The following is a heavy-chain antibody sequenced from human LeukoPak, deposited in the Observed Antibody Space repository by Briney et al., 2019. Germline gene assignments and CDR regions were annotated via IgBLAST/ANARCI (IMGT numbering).Heavy chain of an antibody. V-gene: IGHV4-39*07. CDR3: ARDGSYGGIGLDV. CDR1: GGSISSSSYY. Sequence: SETLSLTCTVSGGSISSSSYYWGWIRQPPGKGLEWIGSIYYSGSTYYNPSLKGRVTISIDISKNQFSLRLSSVTAADTAVYYCARDGSYGGIGLDVWGKGTTVTVSS. D-gene: IGHD4-23*01. CDR2: IYYSGST. J-gene: IGHJ6*04.